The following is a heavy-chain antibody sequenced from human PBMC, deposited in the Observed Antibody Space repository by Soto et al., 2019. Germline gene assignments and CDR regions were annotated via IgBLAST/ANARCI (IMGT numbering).Heavy chain of an antibody. J-gene: IGHJ4*02. Sequence: QVQLVESGGGLVQPGRSLRLSCAASGFTFSSYGMHWVRQAPGKGLEWVAVISYDGSNKYYADSVKGRFTISRDNSKNMLYLQMNSLRAEDTAVYYCANTPSDRVIMWWPLPDAADFDYWGQRTLVTVSS. D-gene: IGHD3-3*01. V-gene: IGHV3-30*18. CDR2: ISYDGSNK. CDR1: GFTFSSYG. CDR3: ANTPSDRVIMWWPLPDAADFDY.